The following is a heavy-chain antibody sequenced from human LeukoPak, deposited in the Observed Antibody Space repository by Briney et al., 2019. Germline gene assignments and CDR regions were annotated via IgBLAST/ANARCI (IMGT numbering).Heavy chain of an antibody. CDR1: GFTVSTNY. CDR3: ARGPRPGSSGYPNLDY. Sequence: PGGSLILSGAASGFTVSTNYMNWVRQAPGKGLEWVSLIYGSSTTNYADSVKVRFTISRDDSKNTLYLQMNSLRAEDTAVYYCARGPRPGSSGYPNLDYWGQGTLVTVSS. V-gene: IGHV3-53*01. J-gene: IGHJ4*02. CDR2: IYGSSTT. D-gene: IGHD3-22*01.